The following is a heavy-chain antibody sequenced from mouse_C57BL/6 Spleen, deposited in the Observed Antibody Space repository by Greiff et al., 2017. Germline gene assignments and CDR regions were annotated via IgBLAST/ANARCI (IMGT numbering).Heavy chain of an antibody. CDR3: ARYGGSYFDY. D-gene: IGHD1-1*02. Sequence: QVQLQQPGAELVMPGASVKLSCKASGYTFTSYWMHWVKQRPGQGLEWIGEIDPSDSYTNYNQKFKGKSTLTVDKSSSTAYMQLSSLTSEDSAVYFCARYGGSYFDYWGQGTTLTVSS. CDR1: GYTFTSYW. V-gene: IGHV1-69*01. J-gene: IGHJ2*01. CDR2: IDPSDSYT.